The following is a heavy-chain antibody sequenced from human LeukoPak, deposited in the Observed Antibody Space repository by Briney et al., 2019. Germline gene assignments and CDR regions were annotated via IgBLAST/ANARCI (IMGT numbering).Heavy chain of an antibody. CDR1: GYSISSGYY. Sequence: SETLSLTCTVSGYSISSGYYWGWIRQPPGKGLEWIGSIYQSGSTYYNPSLKSRGTISVDTFKNHFSLKVSSVTAADTAVYYCARSLNPVAGGYYFDYWGQGTLVTVSS. J-gene: IGHJ4*02. V-gene: IGHV4-38-2*02. CDR3: ARSLNPVAGGYYFDY. CDR2: IYQSGST. D-gene: IGHD6-19*01.